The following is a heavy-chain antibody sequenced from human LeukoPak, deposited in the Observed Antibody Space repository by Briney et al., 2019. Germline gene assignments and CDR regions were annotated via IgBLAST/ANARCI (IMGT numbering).Heavy chain of an antibody. CDR1: GYTFTSYD. J-gene: IGHJ6*02. CDR2: MNPNSGNT. CDR3: ARTHSLWFGNPIYHYGMDV. V-gene: IGHV1-8*01. D-gene: IGHD3-10*01. Sequence: ASVKVSCKASGYTFTSYDINWVRQATGQGLEWMGWMNPNSGNTGYAQKFQGRVTMTRNTSISTAYMELSSLRSEDTAVYYCARTHSLWFGNPIYHYGMDVWGQGTTVTVSS.